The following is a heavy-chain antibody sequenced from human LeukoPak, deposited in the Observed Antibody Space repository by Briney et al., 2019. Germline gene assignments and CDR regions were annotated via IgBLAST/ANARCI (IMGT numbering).Heavy chain of an antibody. D-gene: IGHD5-12*01. CDR3: ARARGSGYQGWFDP. V-gene: IGHV4-34*01. J-gene: IGHJ5*02. Sequence: SETLSLTCAVYGGSFSGYYWSWIRQPPGKGLEWIGEINHSGGTNYNPSLKSRVTISVDTSKNQFSLKLSSVTAADTAVYYCARARGSGYQGWFDPWGQGTLVTVSS. CDR2: INHSGGT. CDR1: GGSFSGYY.